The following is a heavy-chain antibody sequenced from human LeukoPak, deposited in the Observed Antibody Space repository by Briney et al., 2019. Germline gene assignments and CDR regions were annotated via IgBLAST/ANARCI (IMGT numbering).Heavy chain of an antibody. CDR2: ITHSGST. Sequence: SETLSLTCAVYGGSFNGYYWTWIRQPPGKGLEWIGEITHSGSTNYNPSLKSRITISVDTSKNQFSLKLSSVTAADTAVYYCARNRYCSGGRCYSGFAYWGQGTQVTVSS. J-gene: IGHJ4*02. D-gene: IGHD2-15*01. V-gene: IGHV4-34*01. CDR1: GGSFNGYY. CDR3: ARNRYCSGGRCYSGFAY.